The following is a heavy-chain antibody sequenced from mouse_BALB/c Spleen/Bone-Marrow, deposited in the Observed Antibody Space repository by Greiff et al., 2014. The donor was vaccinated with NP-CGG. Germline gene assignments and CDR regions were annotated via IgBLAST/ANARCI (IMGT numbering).Heavy chain of an antibody. CDR2: IDPANGNT. J-gene: IGHJ1*01. V-gene: IGHV14-3*02. CDR3: ARQEFAIYWYFDV. Sequence: EVKLVESGAELVKPGASVKLSCSASGFNIKDTYMHWVKQRPEQGLEWIGRIDPANGNTKYDPKFQDKATITADTSSNTVDLQLSSLTFEYTAVYYCARQEFAIYWYFDVWGAGTTVTVSS. CDR1: GFNIKDTY. D-gene: IGHD1-3*01.